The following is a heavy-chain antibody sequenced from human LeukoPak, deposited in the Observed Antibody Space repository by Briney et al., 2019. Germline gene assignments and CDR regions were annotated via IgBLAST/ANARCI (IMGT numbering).Heavy chain of an antibody. D-gene: IGHD6-13*01. J-gene: IGHJ5*02. CDR2: ISGSDGGT. CDR3: AKSTTAGTRWFDP. Sequence: PGGSLRLSCAASGFAFSSYAMSWVRQAPGKGLEWVSAISGSDGGTYYADSVKGRFTISRDNSKNTLYLQMGTLRAEDTAVYYCAKSTTAGTRWFDPWGQGTLVTVSS. CDR1: GFAFSSYA. V-gene: IGHV3-23*01.